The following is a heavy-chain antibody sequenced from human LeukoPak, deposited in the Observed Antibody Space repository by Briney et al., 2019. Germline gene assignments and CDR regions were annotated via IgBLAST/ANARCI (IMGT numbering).Heavy chain of an antibody. CDR1: GYTFTGYY. CDR2: VNPNSGGT. J-gene: IGHJ4*02. Sequence: ASVKVSCKASGYTFTGYYMHWVRQAPGQGLEWMGWVNPNSGGTNYAQKFQGRVTMTRDTSISTAYMGLSRLRSDDTAVYYCARALIAAAGLFDYWGQGTLVTLSS. CDR3: ARALIAAAGLFDY. V-gene: IGHV1-2*02. D-gene: IGHD6-13*01.